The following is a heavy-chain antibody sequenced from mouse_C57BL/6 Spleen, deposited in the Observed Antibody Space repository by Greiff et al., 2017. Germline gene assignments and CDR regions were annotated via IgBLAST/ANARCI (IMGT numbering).Heavy chain of an antibody. CDR3: TRMGRTLFAY. V-gene: IGHV6-6*01. D-gene: IGHD4-1*01. CDR1: GFTFSDAW. Sequence: EVKLVESGGGLVQPGGSMKLSCAASGFTFSDAWMDWVRQSPEKGLEWVAEIRNKANNHATYYAESVKGRFTISRDDSKSSVYLQMNRLRAEDTGIYYCTRMGRTLFAYWGQGTLVTVSA. CDR2: IRNKANNHAT. J-gene: IGHJ3*01.